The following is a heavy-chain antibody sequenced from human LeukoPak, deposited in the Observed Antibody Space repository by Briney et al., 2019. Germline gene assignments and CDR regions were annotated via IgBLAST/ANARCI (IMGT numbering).Heavy chain of an antibody. V-gene: IGHV4-39*07. J-gene: IGHJ4*02. CDR2: IYYSGST. Sequence: SETLSLTCTVSGGSISSSSYYWGWIRQPPGKGLEWIGSIYYSGSTNYNPSLKSRVTISVDTSKNQFSLKLSSVTAADMAVYYCARRGSGYSLALRYWGQGTLVTVSS. CDR3: ARRGSGYSLALRY. CDR1: GGSISSSSYY. D-gene: IGHD3-22*01.